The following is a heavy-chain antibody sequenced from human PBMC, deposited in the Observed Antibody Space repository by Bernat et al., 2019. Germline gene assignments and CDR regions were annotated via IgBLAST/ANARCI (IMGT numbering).Heavy chain of an antibody. CDR2: ISAYNGNT. Sequence: QVQLVPSGAEVKKPGASVKVSCKASGYTFTSYGISWVRQAPGQGLEWMGWISAYNGNTNYAQKLQGRVTMTADTSTSTAYMELRSLRSDDTAVYYCARGYYYESSDLHDAFDIWGQGTMVTVSS. CDR3: ARGYYYESSDLHDAFDI. D-gene: IGHD3-22*01. V-gene: IGHV1-18*04. J-gene: IGHJ3*02. CDR1: GYTFTSYG.